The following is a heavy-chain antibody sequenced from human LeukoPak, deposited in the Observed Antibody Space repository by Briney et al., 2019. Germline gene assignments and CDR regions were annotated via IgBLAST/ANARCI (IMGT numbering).Heavy chain of an antibody. D-gene: IGHD6-19*01. Sequence: GRSLSPSCAVSGFSLSSYGTGSARHAPGKGREWVSSIRGSVDSTFYAESVKSRFTTSRDNSTKTLYLQMNSVRAEDTAVYYCAKDVSSDWPSAGFDYWGQGTLVTVSS. J-gene: IGHJ4*02. CDR1: GFSLSSYG. V-gene: IGHV3-23*01. CDR3: AKDVSSDWPSAGFDY. CDR2: IRGSVDST.